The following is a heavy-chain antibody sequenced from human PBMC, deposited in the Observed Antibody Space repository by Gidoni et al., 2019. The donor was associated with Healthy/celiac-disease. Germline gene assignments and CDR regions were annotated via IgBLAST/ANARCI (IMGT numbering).Heavy chain of an antibody. CDR3: TTSSRIVVVPAAPRGEGYY. V-gene: IGHV3-15*01. D-gene: IGHD2-2*01. J-gene: IGHJ4*02. CDR1: GVTFSNAW. CDR2: IKSKTEGGTT. Sequence: EVQLVESGAGLVKPGGSLRLSCAASGVTFSNAWMSWVRQAPGNGLEWVCRIKSKTEGGTTDYAAPVKGRFTISRDDSKNTLYLQMNSLKTEDTAVYYCTTSSRIVVVPAAPRGEGYYWGQGTLVTVSS.